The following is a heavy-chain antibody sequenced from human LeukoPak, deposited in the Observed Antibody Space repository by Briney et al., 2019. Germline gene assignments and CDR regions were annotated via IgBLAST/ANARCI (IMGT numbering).Heavy chain of an antibody. CDR2: INPSGGST. D-gene: IGHD6-19*01. CDR1: GYTFTSYY. CDR3: ARKSYSSGWSKAFDI. Sequence: GASVKVSCKASGYTFTSYYMHWLRQAPGQGLEWMGIINPSGGSTSYAQKFQGRVTMTRDTSTSTVYMELSSLRSEDTAVYYCARKSYSSGWSKAFDIWGQGTMVTVSS. V-gene: IGHV1-46*01. J-gene: IGHJ3*02.